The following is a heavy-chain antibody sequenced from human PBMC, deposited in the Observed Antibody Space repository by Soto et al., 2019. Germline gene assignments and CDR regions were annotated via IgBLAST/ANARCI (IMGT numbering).Heavy chain of an antibody. CDR2: LLYRGTA. Sequence: QVQLQESGPRLVKPSETLSLTCSVSDSSMSPYYWTWFRQVPGKGLEWIGHLLYRGTATYNPALQGRVTISLDTSKKQVSLQLSSVIAADTAVYYCAREKDFILGGYAFGYWGPGTLVTVSS. J-gene: IGHJ3*01. V-gene: IGHV4-59*01. CDR3: AREKDFILGGYAFGY. CDR1: DSSMSPYY. D-gene: IGHD1-26*01.